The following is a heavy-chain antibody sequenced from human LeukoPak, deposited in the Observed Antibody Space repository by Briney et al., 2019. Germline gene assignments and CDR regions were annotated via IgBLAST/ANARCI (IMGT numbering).Heavy chain of an antibody. D-gene: IGHD6-19*01. V-gene: IGHV3-23*01. Sequence: GGSLRLSCVASGFTFNNYAMTWVRQAPGKGLEWVSAIGGNGVYTYYVDSVKGRFTISRDNSKKTLFLQMNSLRAEDTAVHYCAKGGTSGWFPFDSWGQGTLVTVSS. J-gene: IGHJ4*02. CDR2: IGGNGVYT. CDR1: GFTFNNYA. CDR3: AKGGTSGWFPFDS.